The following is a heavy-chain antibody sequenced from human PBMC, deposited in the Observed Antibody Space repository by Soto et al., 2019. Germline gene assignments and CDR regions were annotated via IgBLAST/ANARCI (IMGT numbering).Heavy chain of an antibody. J-gene: IGHJ4*02. CDR3: ARSGYSYGPNPLLY. CDR2: IYYSGST. D-gene: IGHD5-18*01. V-gene: IGHV4-31*03. Sequence: SETLSLTCIVSGESISGTIYYWSWIRQHPGKGLEWIGYIYYSGSTYYNPSLKSRVTISVDTSKNQFSLKLSSVTAADTAVYYCARSGYSYGPNPLLYWGQGTLVTVSS. CDR1: GESISGTIYY.